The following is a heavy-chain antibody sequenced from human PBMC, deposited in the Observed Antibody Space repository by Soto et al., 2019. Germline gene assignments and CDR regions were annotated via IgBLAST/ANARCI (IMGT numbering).Heavy chain of an antibody. CDR2: ISGSGGST. Sequence: EVQLLESGGGLVQPGGSLRLSCAASGFTFSSYAMSWVRQAPGKGLEWVSAISGSGGSTYYADSVKGRFTISSDNSKNTLYRQMNSLRAEDTAVYYCAKDQGQWLVGYFDYWGQGTLVTVSS. V-gene: IGHV3-23*01. J-gene: IGHJ4*02. CDR1: GFTFSSYA. CDR3: AKDQGQWLVGYFDY. D-gene: IGHD6-19*01.